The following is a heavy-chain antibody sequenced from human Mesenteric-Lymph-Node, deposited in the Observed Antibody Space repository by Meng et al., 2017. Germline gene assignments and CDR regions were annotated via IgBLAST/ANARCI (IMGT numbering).Heavy chain of an antibody. V-gene: IGHV3-21*01. CDR3: AEGSGSYAVAY. CDR1: GFTFSSYS. J-gene: IGHJ4*02. Sequence: EVQLGESGGGLGKPGGARRRSCAASGFTFSSYSMNWVRQAPGKGLEWVSYISSNSYYISYADSVKGRFTISRDNAKNSVYLQMNSLRAEDTAVYYCAEGSGSYAVAYWGQGTLVTVSS. CDR2: ISSNSYYI. D-gene: IGHD1-26*01.